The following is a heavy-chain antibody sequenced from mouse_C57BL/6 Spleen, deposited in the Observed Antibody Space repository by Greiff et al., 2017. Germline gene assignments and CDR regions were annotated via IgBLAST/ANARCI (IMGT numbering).Heavy chain of an antibody. D-gene: IGHD1-1*01. Sequence: QVHLQPPGAELVKPGASVKLSCKASGYTFTSYWMHWVTQRPGQGLEWIGMIHPNSGSTNYNEKFKSQATLTVDKSSRTAYMQSSSRTSEDSAVYYWARGDYGSSFYYFDYWGQGTTLTVSS. CDR2: IHPNSGST. J-gene: IGHJ2*01. V-gene: IGHV1-64*01. CDR3: ARGDYGSSFYYFDY. CDR1: GYTFTSYW.